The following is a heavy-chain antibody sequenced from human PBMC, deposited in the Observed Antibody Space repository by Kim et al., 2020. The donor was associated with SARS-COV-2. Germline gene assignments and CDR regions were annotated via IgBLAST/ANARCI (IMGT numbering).Heavy chain of an antibody. V-gene: IGHV4-59*08. CDR1: GGSISSYY. D-gene: IGHD6-19*01. CDR3: ARHTRPSMAAYWYLDL. CDR2: IYYSGST. Sequence: SETLSLTCTVSGGSISSYYWGWIRQPPGKGLEYIGYIYYSGSTNYNPSLKSRVTISVDTSKNQFSLKLSSVTAADTAVYYCARHTRPSMAAYWYLDLWGRGSLVTVSP. J-gene: IGHJ2*01.